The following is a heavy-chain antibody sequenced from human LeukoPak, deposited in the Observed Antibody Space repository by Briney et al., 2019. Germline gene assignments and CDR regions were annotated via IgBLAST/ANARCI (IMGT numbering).Heavy chain of an antibody. CDR1: GYTFSTYG. Sequence: ASVKVSCKASGYTFSTYGISWVRQAPGQGLEWRGGISAHNGYTNYAQMLQGRVTMTTDTCTSTAYMEVRSLRPDDTAMYYCARDVGDIVTIPAAISVPWGQGTLVAVSS. V-gene: IGHV1-18*01. J-gene: IGHJ5*02. CDR2: ISAHNGYT. CDR3: ARDVGDIVTIPAAISVP. D-gene: IGHD2-2*01.